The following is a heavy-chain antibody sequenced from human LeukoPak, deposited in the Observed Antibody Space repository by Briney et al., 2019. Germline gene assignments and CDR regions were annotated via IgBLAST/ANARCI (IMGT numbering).Heavy chain of an antibody. CDR1: GFTFSDYT. J-gene: IGHJ6*03. D-gene: IGHD3-10*01. CDR3: ARAFYIRGVINHYYYMDV. Sequence: GGSLRLSCAAPGFTFSDYTINWVRQAPGKGLEWVSSISRNSSYIYYADSVEGRFTISRANAKNSLYLQMNSLRAADTAVYYCARAFYIRGVINHYYYMDVWGKGTTVTVSS. V-gene: IGHV3-21*06. CDR2: ISRNSSYI.